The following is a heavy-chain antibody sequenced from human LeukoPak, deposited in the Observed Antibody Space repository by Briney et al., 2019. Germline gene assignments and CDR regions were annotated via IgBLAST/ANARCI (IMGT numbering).Heavy chain of an antibody. CDR1: GGSISSSSYY. V-gene: IGHV4-61*05. CDR3: ARLSLVWKVTTLYYFDY. D-gene: IGHD4-17*01. CDR2: IYYSGST. Sequence: PSETLSLTCTVSGGSISSSSYYWSWIRQPPGKGLEWIGYIYYSGSTNYNPSLKSRVTISVDTSKNQFSLKLSSVTAADTAVYYCARLSLVWKVTTLYYFDYWGQGTLVTVSS. J-gene: IGHJ4*02.